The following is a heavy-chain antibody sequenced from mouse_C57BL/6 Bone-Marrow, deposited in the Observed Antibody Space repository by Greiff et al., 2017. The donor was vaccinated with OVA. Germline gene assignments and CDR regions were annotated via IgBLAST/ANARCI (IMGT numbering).Heavy chain of an antibody. V-gene: IGHV1-26*01. J-gene: IGHJ2*01. CDR1: GYTFPDYY. Sequence: EVQLQQSGPELVQPGASVKISCKASGYTFPDYYMNWVKQSHGKSLEWIGDINPNNGGTSYHQKFKGKATLTVDKSSSTAYMELRSLTSEDSAVSDCARVRSSVTPCGCYLDYWGQGTTLTVSS. D-gene: IGHD2-10*02. CDR2: INPNNGGT. CDR3: ARVRSSVTPCGCYLDY.